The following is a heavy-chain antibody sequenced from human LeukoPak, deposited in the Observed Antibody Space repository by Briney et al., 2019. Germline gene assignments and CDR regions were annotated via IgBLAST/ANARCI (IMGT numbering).Heavy chain of an antibody. CDR1: GFTFSGYV. Sequence: GGSLRLSCAASGFTFSGYVMYWVRQAPGKGLEWVAFIRYDGSDKYHADSVKGRFTISRDNSKNTLDLQMNSLRAEDTAVYYCEKGSMIVATSPFDIWGQGTMVTVSS. CDR2: IRYDGSDK. V-gene: IGHV3-30*02. CDR3: EKGSMIVATSPFDI. D-gene: IGHD3-22*01. J-gene: IGHJ3*02.